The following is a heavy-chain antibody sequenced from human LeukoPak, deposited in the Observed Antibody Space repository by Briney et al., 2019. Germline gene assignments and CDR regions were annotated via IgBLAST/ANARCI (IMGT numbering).Heavy chain of an antibody. D-gene: IGHD3-22*01. V-gene: IGHV3-33*01. CDR3: ASGHDYYDSSGYSY. CDR2: IWYDGSNK. J-gene: IGHJ4*02. Sequence: GGSLRLSCAASGFTFSSYGMHWVRQAPGKGLEWVAVIWYDGSNKYYGDSVKGRFTISRDNSKNTLYLQMNSLRAEDTAVYYCASGHDYYDSSGYSYWGQGTLVTVSS. CDR1: GFTFSSYG.